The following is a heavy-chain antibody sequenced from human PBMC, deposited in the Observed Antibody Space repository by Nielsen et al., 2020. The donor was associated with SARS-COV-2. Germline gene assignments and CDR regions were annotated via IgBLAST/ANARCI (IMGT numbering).Heavy chain of an antibody. CDR3: ARHITATDAFDI. CDR2: IYYSGST. J-gene: IGHJ3*02. Sequence: ETLSLTCTVSGGSISSYYWSWIRQPPGKGLEWIGYIYYSGSTNYNPSLKSRVTISVDTSKNQFSLKLSSVTAADTAVYYCARHITATDAFDIWGQGTMVTVSS. CDR1: GGSISSYY. V-gene: IGHV4-59*08.